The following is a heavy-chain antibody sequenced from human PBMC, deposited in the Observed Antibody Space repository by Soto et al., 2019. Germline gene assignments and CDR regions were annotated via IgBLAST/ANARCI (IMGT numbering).Heavy chain of an antibody. CDR3: ARGLRASYGVRLSYSYYGMDV. D-gene: IGHD2-21*01. CDR2: ITHSGST. Sequence: SETLSLTCSIYVGSFSDYYWGWIRQSPGKGLEWIGEITHSGSTNYHPSLKSRVTISVDTSKIQFSLKLNSVTAADTAVYYCARGLRASYGVRLSYSYYGMDVWGQGTTVTVSS. J-gene: IGHJ6*02. V-gene: IGHV4-34*01. CDR1: VGSFSDYY.